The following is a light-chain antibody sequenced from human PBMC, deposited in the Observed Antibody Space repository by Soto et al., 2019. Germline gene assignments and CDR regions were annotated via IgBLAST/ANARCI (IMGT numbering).Light chain of an antibody. V-gene: IGKV1-5*01. CDR2: DAS. Sequence: DIHRPLSPSTLSASLNDRVTITCRASQSISRWLAWYQQRPGKAPKLLIYDASDLESGVPSRFSGSGSGTEFTLTISSLQPDDSATYFCQQYSTYWTFGQGTKVDTK. J-gene: IGKJ1*01. CDR3: QQYSTYWT. CDR1: QSISRW.